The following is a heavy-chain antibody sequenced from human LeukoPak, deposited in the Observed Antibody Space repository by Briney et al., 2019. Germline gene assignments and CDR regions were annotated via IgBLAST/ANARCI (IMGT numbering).Heavy chain of an antibody. V-gene: IGHV4-39*07. CDR1: GGSISRSSYH. CDR2: IYHSGST. D-gene: IGHD2-15*01. J-gene: IGHJ5*02. CDR3: ARDHCSGGSCYPGWFDP. Sequence: SETLSLTCTVSGGSISRSSYHWGWIRQPPGEGLEWIGSIYHSGSTYYNPSLKSRVTISIDTSRNQFSLRLSSVTAADTAVYYCARDHCSGGSCYPGWFDPWGQGTLVTVSS.